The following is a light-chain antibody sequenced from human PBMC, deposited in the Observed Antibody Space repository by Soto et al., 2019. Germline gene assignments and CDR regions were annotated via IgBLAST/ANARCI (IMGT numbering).Light chain of an antibody. J-gene: IGKJ4*01. CDR1: QSISSN. CDR3: QQYQNWLT. V-gene: IGKV3-15*01. CDR2: GAS. Sequence: EIVMTQSPATLSVSPGERATLSCRASQSISSNVAWYQQKLGQSPRLLIYGASTRATGIPARFSGSGSGTEFTLTISSLQSEDFEVYYCQQYQNWLTFGGGPEVDIK.